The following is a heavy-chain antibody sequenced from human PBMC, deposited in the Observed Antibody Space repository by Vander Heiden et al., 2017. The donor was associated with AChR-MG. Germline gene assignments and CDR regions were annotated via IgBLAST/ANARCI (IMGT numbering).Heavy chain of an antibody. CDR1: GFTFGSYA. CDR3: ARERWELPSFDAFDI. D-gene: IGHD1-26*01. CDR2: ISYDGSNK. V-gene: IGHV3-30-3*01. Sequence: QVQLVESGGGVVQPGRSLSLSRAASGFTFGSYAMHWVRQAPGKGLEWVAVISYDGSNKYYADSVKGRFTISRDNSKNTLYLQMNSLRAEDTAVYYCARERWELPSFDAFDIWGQGTMVTVSS. J-gene: IGHJ3*02.